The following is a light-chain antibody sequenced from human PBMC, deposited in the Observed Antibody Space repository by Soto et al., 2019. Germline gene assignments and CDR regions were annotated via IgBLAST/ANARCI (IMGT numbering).Light chain of an antibody. V-gene: IGKV3-20*01. CDR3: QHYGSSPLT. CDR1: QSVTSRY. CDR2: AAS. J-gene: IGKJ4*01. Sequence: EIVLTQSPGTLSLSPGERATLSYRASQSVTSRYLGWYQQKPGQAPRLLIYAASTRATGIPDRFSGSGSGTDFTLTISRLEPEDFAVYYCQHYGSSPLTFGGGTKVEIK.